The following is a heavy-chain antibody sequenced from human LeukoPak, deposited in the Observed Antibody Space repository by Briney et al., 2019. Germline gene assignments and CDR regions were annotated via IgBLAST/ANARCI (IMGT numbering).Heavy chain of an antibody. Sequence: PGGSLRLSCAASGFTFSSYAMSWVRQAPGKGLEWVSAISGSGGSTYYADSVKGRFTISRDNSKNTLYLQMNSLRAEDTAVYYCARTTGYNWNPFDYWGQGTLVTVSS. J-gene: IGHJ4*02. CDR2: ISGSGGST. V-gene: IGHV3-23*01. CDR3: ARTTGYNWNPFDY. D-gene: IGHD1-20*01. CDR1: GFTFSSYA.